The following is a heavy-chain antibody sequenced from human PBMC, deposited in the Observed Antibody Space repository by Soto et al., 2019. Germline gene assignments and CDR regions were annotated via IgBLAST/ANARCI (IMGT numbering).Heavy chain of an antibody. J-gene: IGHJ5*02. CDR1: GGSSSGYY. V-gene: IGHV4-34*01. CDR2: INHSGST. Sequence: SETLSLTCAVYGGSSSGYYWSWIRQPPGKGLEWIGEINHSGSTNYNPSLKSRVTISVDTSKNQFSLKLSSVTAADTAVYYCASSTSRADEKYLISWGQGTLVTVSS. CDR3: ASSTSRADEKYLIS. D-gene: IGHD2-2*01.